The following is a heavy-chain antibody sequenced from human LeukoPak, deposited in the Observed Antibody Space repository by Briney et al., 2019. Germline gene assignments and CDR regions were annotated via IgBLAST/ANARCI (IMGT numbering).Heavy chain of an antibody. J-gene: IGHJ4*02. CDR3: ARLVETFFDY. CDR2: IYYSGST. D-gene: IGHD3-3*01. V-gene: IGHV4-59*08. CDR1: GGSISSYY. Sequence: SETLSLTCTVSGGSISSYYWSWIRQPPGKGLEWIGYIYYSGSTNYNPSLKSRVTISVDTSKNQFSMKLSSVTAADTAVYYCARLVETFFDYWGQGTLVTVSS.